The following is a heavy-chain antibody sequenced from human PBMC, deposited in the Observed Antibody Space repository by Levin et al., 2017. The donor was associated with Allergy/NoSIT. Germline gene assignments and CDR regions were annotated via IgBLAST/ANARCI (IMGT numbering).Heavy chain of an antibody. V-gene: IGHV3-30*18. CDR1: GFTFSSYG. CDR3: AKEEVLLYSGTYSYYYYGMDV. Sequence: QPGGSLRLSCAASGFTFSSYGMHWVRQAPGKGPEWAAAISYDGSNKYYADSVKGRFTISRDNSKNTLYVQMNSLTVEDTAVYYCAKEEVLLYSGTYSYYYYGMDVWGQGTTVTVSS. CDR2: ISYDGSNK. D-gene: IGHD1-26*01. J-gene: IGHJ6*02.